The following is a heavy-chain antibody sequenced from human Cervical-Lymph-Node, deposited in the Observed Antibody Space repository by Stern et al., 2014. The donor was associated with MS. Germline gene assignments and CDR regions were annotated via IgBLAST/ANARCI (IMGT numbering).Heavy chain of an antibody. Sequence: QMQLVQSGAEVKKPGASVKVSCKASGYTFTSYDINWVRQATGQGLEWMGWLNPNSGNTGYAQKFQGTVTKTRNTSISTAYMELSSLRSEDTAVYYCARGFSADPSLPNPFDNWGQGTMVTVSS. CDR3: ARGFSADPSLPNPFDN. CDR2: LNPNSGNT. D-gene: IGHD1-14*01. V-gene: IGHV1-8*01. CDR1: GYTFTSYD. J-gene: IGHJ3*02.